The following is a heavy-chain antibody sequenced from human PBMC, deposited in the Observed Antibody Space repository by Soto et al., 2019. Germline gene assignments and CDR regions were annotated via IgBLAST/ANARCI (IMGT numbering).Heavy chain of an antibody. CDR3: ARADDYIWGSYRPGMDY. V-gene: IGHV3-48*01. Sequence: EVQLVESGGGLVQPGGSLRLSCAASGFTFSSYSMNWVRQAPGKGLEWVSYISSSSSTIYYADSVKGRFTISRENAKNSLYLQMNSLRGEDTAVYYCARADDYIWGSYRPGMDYWGQGTLVTVSS. D-gene: IGHD3-16*02. CDR1: GFTFSSYS. J-gene: IGHJ4*02. CDR2: ISSSSSTI.